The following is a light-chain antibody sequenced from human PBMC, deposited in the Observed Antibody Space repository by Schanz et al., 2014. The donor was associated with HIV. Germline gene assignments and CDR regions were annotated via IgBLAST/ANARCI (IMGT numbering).Light chain of an antibody. Sequence: EIVLTQSPATLSLSPGERATLSCRASQSVPSHLAWYQQKPGQAPRLLIYDASDRATGTPARFSGSGSGTDFTLTISSLQPEDVAVYYCQQYYRTPWTFGQGTKVEIK. CDR1: QSVPSH. CDR2: DAS. J-gene: IGKJ1*01. CDR3: QQYYRTPWT. V-gene: IGKV3-11*01.